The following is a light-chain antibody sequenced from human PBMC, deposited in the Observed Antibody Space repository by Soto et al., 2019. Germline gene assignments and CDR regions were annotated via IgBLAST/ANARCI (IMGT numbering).Light chain of an antibody. Sequence: DIQMTQSPSSLSASLGDRVTITCRASQSISSYLNWYQQKPGKAPKLLIYAASSLHSVVPSRFSGSGSGKDFTLTSSSLQPEDVATYYCQQSYSTPLTFGHGTKVEIK. V-gene: IGKV1-39*01. CDR1: QSISSY. CDR2: AAS. J-gene: IGKJ1*01. CDR3: QQSYSTPLT.